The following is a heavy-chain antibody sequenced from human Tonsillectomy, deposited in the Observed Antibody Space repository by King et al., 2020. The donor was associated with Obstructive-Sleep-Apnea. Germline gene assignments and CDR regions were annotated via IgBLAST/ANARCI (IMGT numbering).Heavy chain of an antibody. CDR2: INHSGST. J-gene: IGHJ4*02. D-gene: IGHD6-13*01. CDR3: ARGRRGSRKIDY. CDR1: GGSFSGYY. Sequence: VQLQQWGAGLLKPSETLSLTCAVYGGSFSGYYWSWIRQPPGKGLEWIGEINHSGSTNYNPSLKSRVTISVDTSKNQFSLKLSSVTAADTAVYYCARGRRGSRKIDYWGQGTLVTVSS. V-gene: IGHV4-34*01.